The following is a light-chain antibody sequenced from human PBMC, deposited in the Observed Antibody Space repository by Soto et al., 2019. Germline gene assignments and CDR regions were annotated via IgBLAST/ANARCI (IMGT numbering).Light chain of an antibody. CDR3: QQYGSLPYT. Sequence: PGERATLSCRASQSVTSSYLAWYQQKPGQAPRLLIYGASSRATGIPDRFSGSGSGTDFTLTISRLEPEDFAVYYCQQYGSLPYTFGPGTKVDIK. CDR1: QSVTSSY. CDR2: GAS. J-gene: IGKJ3*01. V-gene: IGKV3-20*01.